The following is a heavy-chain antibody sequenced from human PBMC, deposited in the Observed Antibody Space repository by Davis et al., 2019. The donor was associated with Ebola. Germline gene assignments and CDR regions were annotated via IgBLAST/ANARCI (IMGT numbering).Heavy chain of an antibody. CDR1: GGTFTGYY. CDR3: AVEVGAAVAPYY. V-gene: IGHV1-2*06. Sequence: AASVKVSCKASGGTFTGYYMHCVRQAPGPGLDWMGRINPNSGGTNYAQKFQGRVTMTRDTSISTAYMELSRLRSDDTAVYYCAVEVGAAVAPYYWGQGTLVTVSS. CDR2: INPNSGGT. D-gene: IGHD6-19*01. J-gene: IGHJ4*02.